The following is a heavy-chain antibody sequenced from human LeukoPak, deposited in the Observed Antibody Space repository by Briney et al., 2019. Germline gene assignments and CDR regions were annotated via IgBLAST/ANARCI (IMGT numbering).Heavy chain of an antibody. V-gene: IGHV4-34*01. J-gene: IGHJ3*02. CDR1: GGSFSGYY. Sequence: PSETLSLTCAVYGGSFSGYYWSWIRQPPGKGLEWIGEINHSGSTNYNPSLKSRVTTSVDTSKNQFSLKLSSVTAADTAVYYCARGVGYYYHGAFDIWGQGTMVTVSS. D-gene: IGHD3-22*01. CDR2: INHSGST. CDR3: ARGVGYYYHGAFDI.